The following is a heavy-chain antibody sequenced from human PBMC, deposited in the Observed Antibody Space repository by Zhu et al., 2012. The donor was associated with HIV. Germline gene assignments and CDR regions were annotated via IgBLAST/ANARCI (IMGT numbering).Heavy chain of an antibody. CDR2: ISGSGGKT. CDR1: GFTFSTYS. V-gene: IGHV3-23*01. Sequence: EVRLLESGGDLVQPGGSLRLSCAASGFTFSTYSMSWVRQAPGKGLEWVSIISGSGGKTDYADSVEGRFTISRDNSNNILYLQMNDLRAEDTALYYCAKALHLVVESALPRDAFDILGPRDSGHRFF. CDR3: AKALHLVVESALPRDAFDI. D-gene: IGHD2-21*02. J-gene: IGHJ3*02.